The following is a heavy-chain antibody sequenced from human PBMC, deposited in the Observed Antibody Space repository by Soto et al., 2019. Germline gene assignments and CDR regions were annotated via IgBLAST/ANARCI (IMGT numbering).Heavy chain of an antibody. CDR3: ARDRSSITGTAGDY. CDR1: GFTFSSHW. J-gene: IGHJ4*02. Sequence: AGSLRLSCPASGFTFSSHWMHWVRQTPGKGLVWVSRTKGDGSSLSYADSVKGRFTISRGNAKSTLYLQMNTLRAEDTALYYCARDRSSITGTAGDYWGQGTLVTVSS. D-gene: IGHD1-7*01. V-gene: IGHV3-74*01. CDR2: TKGDGSSL.